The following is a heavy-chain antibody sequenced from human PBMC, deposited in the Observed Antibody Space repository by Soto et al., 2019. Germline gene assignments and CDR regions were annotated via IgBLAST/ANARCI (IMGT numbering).Heavy chain of an antibody. CDR3: AREGTYYYDSSGYYHFDY. V-gene: IGHV1-69*04. CDR1: GAPFTRLT. CDR2: IIPILGIA. Sequence: VRLSWKAAGAPFTRLTMSWVCRPPGQGLEWMGRIIPILGIANYAQKFQGRVTITADKSTSTAYMELSSLRSEDTAVYYCAREGTYYYDSSGYYHFDYRGQGTLVTVSS. D-gene: IGHD3-22*01. J-gene: IGHJ4*02.